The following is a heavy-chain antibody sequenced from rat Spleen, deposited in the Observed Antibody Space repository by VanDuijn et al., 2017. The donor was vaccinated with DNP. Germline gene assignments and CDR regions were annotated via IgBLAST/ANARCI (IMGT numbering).Heavy chain of an antibody. Sequence: QVQLKESGPGLVQPSQTLSLTCTVSGFSLSSYGVIWVRQPPGKGLEWMGIMWSGGSTAYNSALKSRLSISRDTSKSQVYLKMNSLQTEDTAMYFCAARDYWGQGVMVTVSS. D-gene: IGHD3-2*01. V-gene: IGHV2-16*01. CDR1: GFSLSSYG. J-gene: IGHJ2*01. CDR2: MWSGGST. CDR3: AARDY.